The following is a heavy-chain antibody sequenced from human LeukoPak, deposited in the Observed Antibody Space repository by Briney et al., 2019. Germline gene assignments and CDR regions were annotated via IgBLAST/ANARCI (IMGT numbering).Heavy chain of an antibody. D-gene: IGHD5-12*01. V-gene: IGHV4-39*07. Sequence: SETLSLTCTVSGGSISSGGYYWGWIRQPPGKGREWIGGIYYSGSTYYNPSLKSRVTISVDTSKNQFSLKLSSVTAADTAVYYCARGHLGYSGYDSFGIGPFDYWGQGTLVTVSS. J-gene: IGHJ4*02. CDR1: GGSISSGGYY. CDR2: IYYSGST. CDR3: ARGHLGYSGYDSFGIGPFDY.